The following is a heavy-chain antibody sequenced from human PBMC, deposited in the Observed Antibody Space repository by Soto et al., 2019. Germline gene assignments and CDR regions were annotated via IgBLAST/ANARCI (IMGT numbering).Heavy chain of an antibody. J-gene: IGHJ6*02. CDR2: IYPGDSDT. V-gene: IGHV5-51*01. Sequence: GESRKIACTGSGYSFTSYWIGWVRQMPGKGLECMGIIYPGDSDTRYSPSFQGQVTISADKSIRTAYLQWSGLKASDTAMYYCARALITMVRGVRSYYYGTDVWGQGTTVNVSS. CDR1: GYSFTSYW. CDR3: ARALITMVRGVRSYYYGTDV. D-gene: IGHD3-10*01.